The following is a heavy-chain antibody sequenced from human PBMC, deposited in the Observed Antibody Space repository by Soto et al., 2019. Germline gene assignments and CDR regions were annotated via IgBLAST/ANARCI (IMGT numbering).Heavy chain of an antibody. CDR3: ARGEMATITDFDY. D-gene: IGHD5-12*01. Sequence: SVKVSCKASGGTFSSYAISWVRQAPGQGLEWMGGIIPIFGTANYAQKFQGRVTITADESTSTAYMELSSLRSEDTAVYYCARGEMATITDFDYWGQGTLVTVSS. V-gene: IGHV1-69*13. CDR2: IIPIFGTA. CDR1: GGTFSSYA. J-gene: IGHJ4*02.